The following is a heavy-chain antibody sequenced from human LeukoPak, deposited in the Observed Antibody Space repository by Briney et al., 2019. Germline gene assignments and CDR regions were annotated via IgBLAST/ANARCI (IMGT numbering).Heavy chain of an antibody. J-gene: IGHJ4*02. V-gene: IGHV1-46*01. CDR2: INPSGGST. CDR1: GYTFTSYG. CDR3: ARGGTIFGVVMPVDY. Sequence: ASVKVSCKASGYTFTSYGISWVRQAPGQGLEWMGIINPSGGSTSYAQKFQGRVTMTRDMSTSTVYMELSSLRSEDTAVYYCARGGTIFGVVMPVDYWGQGTLVTVSS. D-gene: IGHD3-3*01.